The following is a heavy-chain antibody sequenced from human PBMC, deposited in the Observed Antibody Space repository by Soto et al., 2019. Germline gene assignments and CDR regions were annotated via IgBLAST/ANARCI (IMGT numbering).Heavy chain of an antibody. J-gene: IGHJ4*02. CDR2: ISGSGAGT. CDR1: GFTFSCYA. V-gene: IGHV3-23*01. Sequence: EVQLLESGGGLVQPGGSLRLSCAASGFTFSCYALSWVRLAPGKGLEWVSAISGSGAGTYYADSVKGRFTISRDNSKNTLYLQMNSLRAEDTAVYYCANSIAAAGIAMDYWGQGTLVTVSS. CDR3: ANSIAAAGIAMDY. D-gene: IGHD6-13*01.